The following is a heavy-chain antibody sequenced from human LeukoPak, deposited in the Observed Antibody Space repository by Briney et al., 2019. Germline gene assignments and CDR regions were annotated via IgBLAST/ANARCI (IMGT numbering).Heavy chain of an antibody. CDR3: ARRRRRDSSGYSVYYFDY. CDR2: INHSGST. Sequence: PSETLSLTCAVYGGSFSGYYWSWIRQPPGKGLEWIGEINHSGSTNYNPSLKSRITISVDTSKNQFSLKLSSVTAADTAVYYCARRRRRDSSGYSVYYFDYWGQGTGVTVSS. CDR1: GGSFSGYY. V-gene: IGHV4-34*01. D-gene: IGHD3-22*01. J-gene: IGHJ4*02.